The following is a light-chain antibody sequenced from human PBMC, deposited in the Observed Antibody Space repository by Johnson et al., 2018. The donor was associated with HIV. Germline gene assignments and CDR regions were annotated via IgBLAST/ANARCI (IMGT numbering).Light chain of an antibody. CDR1: SSNIGNNY. CDR3: GTWDSSLSAGV. CDR2: ENN. J-gene: IGLJ1*01. Sequence: QPVLTQPPSVSAAPGQKVTISCSGSSSNIGNNYVSWYQQLPGTAPKLLIYENNKRPSGIPDRFSGSKSGTSATLGITGLPTGDEADYYCGTWDSSLSAGVFGTGTKFTVL. V-gene: IGLV1-51*02.